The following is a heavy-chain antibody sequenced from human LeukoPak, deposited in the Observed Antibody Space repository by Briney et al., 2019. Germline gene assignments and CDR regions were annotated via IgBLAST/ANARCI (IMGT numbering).Heavy chain of an antibody. Sequence: AGGSLRLSCAASGFTFSSYWMHWVRQAPGKGLVWVSRINSDGSSTSYADSVKGRFTISRDNAKNTLYLQMNSLRAEDTAVYYCARGRRVGFMITFGGVIPFFDYWGQGTLVTVSS. V-gene: IGHV3-74*01. CDR2: INSDGSST. D-gene: IGHD3-16*01. J-gene: IGHJ4*02. CDR3: ARGRRVGFMITFGGVIPFFDY. CDR1: GFTFSSYW.